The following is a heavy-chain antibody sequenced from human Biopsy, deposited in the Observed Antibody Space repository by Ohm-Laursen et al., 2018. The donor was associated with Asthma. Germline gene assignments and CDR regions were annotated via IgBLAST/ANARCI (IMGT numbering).Heavy chain of an antibody. V-gene: IGHV3-30-3*01. Sequence: SLRLSCAASGFTFSSYAMHWVRQAPGKGLEWVAVISYDGSNKYYADSVKGRFTISRDNSKNTLDLQMNSLRAEDTAVYYCAREGIAVAHFDYWGQGTLVTVSS. J-gene: IGHJ4*02. CDR3: AREGIAVAHFDY. CDR1: GFTFSSYA. CDR2: ISYDGSNK. D-gene: IGHD6-19*01.